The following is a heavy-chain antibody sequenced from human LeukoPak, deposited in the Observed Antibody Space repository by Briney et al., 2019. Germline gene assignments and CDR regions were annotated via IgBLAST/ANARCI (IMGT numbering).Heavy chain of an antibody. CDR2: IKQDGSEK. D-gene: IGHD3-9*01. J-gene: IGHJ3*02. CDR1: GFTLSSYW. Sequence: GGSLRLSCAASGFTLSSYWMSWVRQAPGKGLEWVANIKQDGSEKYYLDSVKGRFTISRDNAKNSLYLQMNSLRAEDTAVYYCAREYYDILTGYIGVAFDIWGQGTMVTVSS. V-gene: IGHV3-7*03. CDR3: AREYYDILTGYIGVAFDI.